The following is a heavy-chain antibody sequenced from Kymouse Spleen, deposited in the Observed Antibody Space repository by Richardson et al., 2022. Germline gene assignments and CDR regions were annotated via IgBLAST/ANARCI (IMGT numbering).Heavy chain of an antibody. J-gene: IGHJ4*02. Sequence: QVQLQQWGAGLLKPSETLSLTCAVYGGSFSGYYWSWIRQPPGKGLEWIGEINHSGSTNYNPSLKSRVTISVDTSKNQFSLKLSSVTAADTAVYYCARGRGITIFGVVISYFDYWGQGTLVTVSS. CDR2: INHSGST. V-gene: IGHV4-34*01. D-gene: IGHD3-3*01. CDR3: ARGRGITIFGVVISYFDY. CDR1: GGSFSGYY.